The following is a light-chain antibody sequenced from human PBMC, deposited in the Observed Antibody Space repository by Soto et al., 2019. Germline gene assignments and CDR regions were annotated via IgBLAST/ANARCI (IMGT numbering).Light chain of an antibody. J-gene: IGKJ4*01. CDR3: QQYNRWPLT. CDR1: QSIYEK. V-gene: IGKV3-15*01. Sequence: EIVITQSPATLSVSPGERVTLSCRASQSIYEKLAWYQQKPGQTPRLVIYDASTRATGTPGSFSGSGSGTEFTLTISSLQSEDFAVYYCQQYNRWPLTFGGGTKV. CDR2: DAS.